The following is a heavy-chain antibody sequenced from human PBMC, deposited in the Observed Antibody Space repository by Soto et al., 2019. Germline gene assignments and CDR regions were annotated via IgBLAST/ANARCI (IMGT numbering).Heavy chain of an antibody. CDR1: GYTFTGYY. V-gene: IGHV1-2*02. CDR3: ARLAGDYYDSSGYYAAAFDI. CDR2: INPNSGGT. D-gene: IGHD3-22*01. J-gene: IGHJ3*02. Sequence: GASVKVSCKASGYTFTGYYMHWVRQAPGQGREWMGWINPNSGGTNYAQKFQGRVTMTRDTSISTAYMELSRLRSDDTAVYYCARLAGDYYDSSGYYAAAFDIWGQGXMVTVSS.